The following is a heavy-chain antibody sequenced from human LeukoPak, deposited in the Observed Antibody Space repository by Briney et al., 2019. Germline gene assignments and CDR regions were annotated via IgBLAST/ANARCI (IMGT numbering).Heavy chain of an antibody. J-gene: IGHJ6*02. CDR3: ARGREYSGYDSPRYYYGMDV. CDR1: GFTFSSYD. CDR2: IGTAGDT. Sequence: PGGSLRLSCAASGFTFSSYDMHWVRRATGKGLEWVSAIGTAGDTYYPGSVKGRFTISRENAKNSLYLQMNSLRAGDTAVYYCARGREYSGYDSPRYYYGMDVWGQGTTVTVSS. D-gene: IGHD5-12*01. V-gene: IGHV3-13*04.